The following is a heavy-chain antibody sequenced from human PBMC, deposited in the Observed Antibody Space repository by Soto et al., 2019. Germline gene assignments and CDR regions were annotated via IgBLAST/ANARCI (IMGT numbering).Heavy chain of an antibody. CDR1: GGSFSSHT. V-gene: IGHV1-69*02. Sequence: QVQLVQSGAEVKKPGSSVKVSCKASGGSFSSHTISWGRQAPGQGLEWMGRIIPILGITNHAQKFQGRVTITADKSTTTAYMELSSLSSDDTAVYYCARRDGGAYERWGQGTLVTVSS. D-gene: IGHD2-21*01. CDR2: IIPILGIT. CDR3: ARRDGGAYER. J-gene: IGHJ4*02.